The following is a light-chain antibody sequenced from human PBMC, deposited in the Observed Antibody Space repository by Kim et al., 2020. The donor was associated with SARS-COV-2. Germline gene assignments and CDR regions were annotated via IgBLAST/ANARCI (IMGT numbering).Light chain of an antibody. V-gene: IGLV2-14*04. Sequence: QSITISCTGTSTDVGDYSYVSWYQQLPGKAPKLIIYDVTYRPPGVSNRFSGSKSGNTASLSISGVQAEDEADYWCASYTTASSFGVFGTGTKVTVL. CDR2: DVT. CDR1: STDVGDYSY. J-gene: IGLJ1*01. CDR3: ASYTTASSFGV.